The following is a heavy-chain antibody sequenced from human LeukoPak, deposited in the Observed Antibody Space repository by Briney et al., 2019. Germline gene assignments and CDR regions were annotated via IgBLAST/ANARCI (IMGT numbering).Heavy chain of an antibody. D-gene: IGHD6-19*01. CDR3: AREEQRLVTHFDY. CDR1: GFTFSSYW. Sequence: PGGSLRLSCAASGFTFSSYWMSWVRQAPGRGLEWVANIKQDGSEKYYVDSVKGRFTISRDNAKNSLYLQMNSLRAEDTAVYYCAREEQRLVTHFDYWGQGTLVTVSS. CDR2: IKQDGSEK. V-gene: IGHV3-7*01. J-gene: IGHJ4*02.